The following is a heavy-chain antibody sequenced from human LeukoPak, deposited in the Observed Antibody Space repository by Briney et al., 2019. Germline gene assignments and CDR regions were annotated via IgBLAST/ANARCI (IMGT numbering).Heavy chain of an antibody. J-gene: IGHJ5*02. CDR1: XXTXSSYA. V-gene: IGHV3-23*01. D-gene: IGHD3-10*01. Sequence: XLSCXXSXXTXSSYAXSWVRQAPGKGLEWVSAISGSGGSTYYADSVKGRFTISRDNSKNTLYLQMNSLRAEDTAVYYCAKDLGGSGDPWGQXTL. CDR3: AKDLGGSGDP. CDR2: ISGSGGST.